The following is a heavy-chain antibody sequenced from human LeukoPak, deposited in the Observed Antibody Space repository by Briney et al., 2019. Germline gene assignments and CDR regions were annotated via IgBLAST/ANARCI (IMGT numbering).Heavy chain of an antibody. V-gene: IGHV3-7*01. CDR1: GFTFSNYW. J-gene: IGHJ3*01. Sequence: GGSLRLSCAASGFTFSNYWMNWVRQAPGKGLEWVASIKEDGSDEYYVDSVKGRFIISRDNTKSSLYLQMNSLRAEDTAVYYCASRGRALWGQGTMVTVSS. CDR3: ASRGRAL. D-gene: IGHD3-16*01. CDR2: IKEDGSDE.